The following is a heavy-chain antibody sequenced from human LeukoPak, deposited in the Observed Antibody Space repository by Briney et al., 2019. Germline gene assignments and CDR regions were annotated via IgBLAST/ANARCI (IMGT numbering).Heavy chain of an antibody. V-gene: IGHV4-39*07. Sequence: PSETLSLTCTVSGGSISSSSYYWGWIRQPPGKGLEWIGSIYYSGSTYYNPSLKSRVTISVDTSKNQFSLKLSSVTAADTAVCYCARVKAYYYDSSEHPDAFDIWGQGTMVTVSS. J-gene: IGHJ3*02. CDR1: GGSISSSSYY. CDR3: ARVKAYYYDSSEHPDAFDI. CDR2: IYYSGST. D-gene: IGHD3-22*01.